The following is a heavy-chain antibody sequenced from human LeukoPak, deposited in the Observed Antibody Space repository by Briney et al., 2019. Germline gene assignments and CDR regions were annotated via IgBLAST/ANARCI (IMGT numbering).Heavy chain of an antibody. D-gene: IGHD3-10*01. CDR3: ARGRFNTYYFDY. J-gene: IGHJ4*02. Sequence: GGSLRLSCAASGFTFSSYWMKWVRQAPGKGLEWVSYISSTGITKYYADSVKGRFTISRDNAENSLYLQMNSLRAEDTAVYYCARGRFNTYYFDYWGQGTLVTVSS. CDR1: GFTFSSYW. V-gene: IGHV3-48*04. CDR2: ISSTGITK.